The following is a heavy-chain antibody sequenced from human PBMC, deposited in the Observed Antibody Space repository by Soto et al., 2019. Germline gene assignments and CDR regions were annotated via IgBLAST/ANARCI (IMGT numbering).Heavy chain of an antibody. CDR3: ALVMTTVTTV. J-gene: IGHJ4*02. Sequence: QITLRESGPTLVKPTQTLTLTCTFSGFSLSTSGVGVGWIRQPPGKALEWLALIYWDDDKRYSPSLRSRLTITKDTSKNQVVLTMTNIDPVDTATFYCALVMTTVTTVWGQGTLVTVSS. D-gene: IGHD4-17*01. CDR2: IYWDDDK. V-gene: IGHV2-5*02. CDR1: GFSLSTSGVG.